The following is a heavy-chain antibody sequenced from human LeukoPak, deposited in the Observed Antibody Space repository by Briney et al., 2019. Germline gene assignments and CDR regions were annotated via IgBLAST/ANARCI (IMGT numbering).Heavy chain of an antibody. V-gene: IGHV3-74*01. CDR3: ARGNSYGQDY. CDR2: INIDGSTT. CDR1: RFTFSSYW. J-gene: IGHJ4*02. D-gene: IGHD4-17*01. Sequence: GGSLRLSCGASRFTFSSYWMGWVRRGPGEGLVWISRINIDGSTTSYAASVRVRFPISRANAKNTLYLQMNSLRAEDTAVYYCARGNSYGQDYWGQGTLVTASS.